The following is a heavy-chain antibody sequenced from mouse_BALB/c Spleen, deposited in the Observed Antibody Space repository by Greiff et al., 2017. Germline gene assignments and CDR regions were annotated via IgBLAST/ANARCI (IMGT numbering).Heavy chain of an antibody. CDR1: GYTFTSYW. Sequence: VQLQQSGAELARPGASVKLSCKASGYTFTSYWMQWVKQRPGQGLEWIGAIYPGDGDTRYTQKFKGKATLTADKSSSTAYMQLSSLASEDSAVYYCAREGWYFDVWGAGTTVTVSS. CDR3: AREGWYFDV. V-gene: IGHV1-87*01. CDR2: IYPGDGDT. J-gene: IGHJ1*01.